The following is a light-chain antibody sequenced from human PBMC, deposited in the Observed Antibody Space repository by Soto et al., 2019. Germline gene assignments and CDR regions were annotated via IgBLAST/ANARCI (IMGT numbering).Light chain of an antibody. J-gene: IGLJ7*01. Sequence: QSVLTQPPSVSGAPGQRVTFSCTGNSSNIGAGYDVHWYHQLLGAAPRLIIYGNNNRPSGVPDRFSGSKSGTSASLAITGLQAEDEADYYCQSYDISLSGVVFGGGTQLTVL. CDR2: GNN. V-gene: IGLV1-40*01. CDR3: QSYDISLSGVV. CDR1: SSNIGAGYD.